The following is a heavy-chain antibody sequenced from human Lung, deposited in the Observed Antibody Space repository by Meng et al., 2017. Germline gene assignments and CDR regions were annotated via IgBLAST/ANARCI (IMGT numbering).Heavy chain of an antibody. J-gene: IGHJ4*02. D-gene: IGHD4-11*01. CDR1: SGSFSDYY. CDR3: ARGPTTMAHDFDY. CDR2: INHSGST. Sequence: QVLLQQWGAGLLKPSETLSLTCVVSSGSFSDYYWSWIRQPPGKGLEWIGEINHSGSTNYNPSLESRATISVDTSQNNLSLKLSSVTAADSAVYYCARGPTTMAHDFDYWGQGTLVTVSS. V-gene: IGHV4-34*01.